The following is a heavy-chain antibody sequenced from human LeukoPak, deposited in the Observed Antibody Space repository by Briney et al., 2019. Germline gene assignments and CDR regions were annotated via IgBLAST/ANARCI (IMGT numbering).Heavy chain of an antibody. CDR1: GGTFSSYA. Sequence: ASVKVSCKASGGTFSSYAISWVRQAPGQGLEWMGGIIPIFGTANYAQKFQGRVTITADESTSTAYMELSSLRAEDTAVYYCARGGASRWYDILTGSPPLAGYFDYWGQGTLVTVSS. V-gene: IGHV1-69*13. J-gene: IGHJ4*02. D-gene: IGHD3-9*01. CDR3: ARGGASRWYDILTGSPPLAGYFDY. CDR2: IIPIFGTA.